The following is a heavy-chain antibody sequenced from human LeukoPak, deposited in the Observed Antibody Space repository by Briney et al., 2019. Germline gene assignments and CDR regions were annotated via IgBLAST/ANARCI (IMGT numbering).Heavy chain of an antibody. J-gene: IGHJ5*02. CDR1: GGTISSYY. CDR3: ARDNSYCTSTSCYYNWFDP. CDR2: INYSGST. D-gene: IGHD2-2*01. Sequence: SETLSLTCTVSGGTISSYYWSWIRQPPGKGLEWIGYINYSGSTNYNPSLKSRVTMSVVTSKNQFSLKLSSVTAADTAVYYCARDNSYCTSTSCYYNWFDPWGQGTLVTVSS. V-gene: IGHV4-59*12.